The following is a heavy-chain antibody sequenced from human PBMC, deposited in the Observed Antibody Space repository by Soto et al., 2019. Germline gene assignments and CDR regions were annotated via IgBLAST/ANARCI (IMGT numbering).Heavy chain of an antibody. CDR2: ISGSGGST. CDR3: AKLERTTVNTSLINDAFDI. V-gene: IGHV3-23*01. D-gene: IGHD4-4*01. J-gene: IGHJ3*02. CDR1: GFTFSSYA. Sequence: PGESLKISCAASGFTFSSYAMSWVRQAPGKGLEWVSAISGSGGSTYYADSVKGRFTISRDNSKNTLYLQMNSLRAEDTAVYYCAKLERTTVNTSLINDAFDIWGQGTMVTVSS.